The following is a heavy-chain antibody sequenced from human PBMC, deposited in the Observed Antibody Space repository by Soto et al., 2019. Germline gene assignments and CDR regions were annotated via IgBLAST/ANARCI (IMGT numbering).Heavy chain of an antibody. Sequence: QVPLVQSGAEVKKPGASVKVSCKASGYTFTSYDINWVRQATGQGLEWMGWMNPNSGNTGYAQKFQGRVTMTSNTSISTAYMELSRLRAEDTAVYYCVRRGFSSSWGYWYFDLRGRGTLVTVSS. J-gene: IGHJ2*01. V-gene: IGHV1-8*01. D-gene: IGHD6-13*01. CDR3: VRRGFSSSWGYWYFDL. CDR2: MNPNSGNT. CDR1: GYTFTSYD.